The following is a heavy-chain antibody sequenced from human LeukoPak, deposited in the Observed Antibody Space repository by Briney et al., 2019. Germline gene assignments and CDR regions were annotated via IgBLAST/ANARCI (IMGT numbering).Heavy chain of an antibody. D-gene: IGHD5-24*01. CDR2: ITPIFGTA. Sequence: SVKVSCKASGGTFSSYAISWVRQAPGQGLEWMARITPIFGTANYAQKFQGRVTITTDESTSTAYMELSSLRSEDTAVYYCASSEAEMATILYAFDIWGQGTMVTVSS. V-gene: IGHV1-69*05. CDR3: ASSEAEMATILYAFDI. J-gene: IGHJ3*02. CDR1: GGTFSSYA.